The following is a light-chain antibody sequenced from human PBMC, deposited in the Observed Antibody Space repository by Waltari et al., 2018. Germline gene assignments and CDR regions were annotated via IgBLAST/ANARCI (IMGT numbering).Light chain of an antibody. CDR3: QQYYTAPYT. CDR1: QSLLYNSNNKNY. J-gene: IGKJ2*01. V-gene: IGKV4-1*01. CDR2: WAS. Sequence: DIVMTQSPDSLALSLGEKATINCKSTQSLLYNSNNKNYLAWYQQKPGQPLKLFFYWASSRESGVPDRFSGSGSGTDFTLTIGSLQAEDVAVYYCQQYYTAPYTFGQGTKLEIK.